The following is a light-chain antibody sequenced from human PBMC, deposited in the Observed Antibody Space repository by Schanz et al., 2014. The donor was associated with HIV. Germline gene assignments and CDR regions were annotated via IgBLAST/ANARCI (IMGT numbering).Light chain of an antibody. J-gene: IGLJ2*01. Sequence: QSALTQPASLSGSPGQSITISCTGTSSDVGGYNYVSWYRQHPGKAPKLIIYEVTKRPSGVPDRFSGSKSGSTASLTVSGLQAEDEADYYCSSYAGSKNLVVFGGGTKLTVL. V-gene: IGLV2-8*01. CDR3: SSYAGSKNLVV. CDR1: SSDVGGYNY. CDR2: EVT.